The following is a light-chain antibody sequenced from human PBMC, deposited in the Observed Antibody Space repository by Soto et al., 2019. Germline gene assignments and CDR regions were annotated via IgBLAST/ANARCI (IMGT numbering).Light chain of an antibody. Sequence: QSALTQPASVSGSPGQSITISCTRTSSDVGGYNSFSWYQQHTGKAPKLMIYDVSNRPSGVSNRFSGSKSGNTASLTISGLQAEDEADYYCSSYTSSSTLYVFGTGTKVTVL. V-gene: IGLV2-14*01. CDR1: SSDVGGYNS. J-gene: IGLJ1*01. CDR2: DVS. CDR3: SSYTSSSTLYV.